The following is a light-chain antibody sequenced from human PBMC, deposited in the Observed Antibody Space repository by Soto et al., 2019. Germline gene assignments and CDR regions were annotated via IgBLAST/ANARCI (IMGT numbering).Light chain of an antibody. V-gene: IGKV3-15*01. CDR3: QQYNNRPPMYT. J-gene: IGKJ5*01. CDR1: QCVSSKY. Sequence: IVLTPSPGTLSSSPGESATLSCRDSQCVSSKYLAGYQEKPGQAPRLLIYGAATRATGIPARFRGSGSGTEFTLTITSLQSEDFAVYYCQQYNNRPPMYTFGQGTRLEIK. CDR2: GAA.